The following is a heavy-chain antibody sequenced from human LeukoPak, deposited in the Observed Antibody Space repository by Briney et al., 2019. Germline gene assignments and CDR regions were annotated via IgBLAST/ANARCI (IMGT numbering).Heavy chain of an antibody. Sequence: AASVKVSCKASGYTFTSYGISWVRQAPGQGLEWMGWISAYNGNTNYAQKLQGRVTMTTDTSTSTAYMELRSLRSDDTAVYYCAKDLASWGSYGVVGPLGQGTLVTVSS. CDR1: GYTFTSYG. CDR2: ISAYNGNT. J-gene: IGHJ5*02. D-gene: IGHD1-26*01. V-gene: IGHV1-18*01. CDR3: AKDLASWGSYGVVGP.